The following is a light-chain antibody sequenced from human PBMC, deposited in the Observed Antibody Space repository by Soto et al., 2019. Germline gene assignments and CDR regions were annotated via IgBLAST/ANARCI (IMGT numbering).Light chain of an antibody. CDR1: QNINNY. J-gene: IGKJ5*01. Sequence: DSQMTRSPSSLSAYVGDRVTITCQASQNINNYLNWYQQKPGRAPKLLIYDASNLEAGVPSRFRGSGSGTDFTFTISRLQPEDIATYYCQQYENLPTFGQGTRLEIK. CDR3: QQYENLPT. CDR2: DAS. V-gene: IGKV1-33*01.